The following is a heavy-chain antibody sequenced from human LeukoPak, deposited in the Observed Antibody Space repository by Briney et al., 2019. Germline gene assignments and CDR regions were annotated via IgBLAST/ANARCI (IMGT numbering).Heavy chain of an antibody. CDR2: INHSGST. Sequence: SETLSLTCAVYGGSFSGYYWSWIRQPPGKGLEWIGEINHSGSTNYNPSLKSRVTISVDTSKNQFSLRLSSVTAADTAVYYCATGPRSSGWYLHNYYYYYGMDVWGQGTTVTVSS. CDR1: GGSFSGYY. CDR3: ATGPRSSGWYLHNYYYYYGMDV. V-gene: IGHV4-34*01. J-gene: IGHJ6*02. D-gene: IGHD6-19*01.